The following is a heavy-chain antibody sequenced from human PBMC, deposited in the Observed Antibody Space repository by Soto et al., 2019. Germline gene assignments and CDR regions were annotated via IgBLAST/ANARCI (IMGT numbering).Heavy chain of an antibody. CDR1: GFTVSSNY. Sequence: GGSLRLSCAASGFTVSSNYMNWVRQAPGKGLEWVSIIYSGGNTYYADSVKGRFTISRDNFRNTVYLQMNGLRAEDTAVYYCARAYSNGYYYFDYWGQGTLVTVSS. J-gene: IGHJ4*02. V-gene: IGHV3-66*01. D-gene: IGHD6-19*01. CDR3: ARAYSNGYYYFDY. CDR2: IYSGGNT.